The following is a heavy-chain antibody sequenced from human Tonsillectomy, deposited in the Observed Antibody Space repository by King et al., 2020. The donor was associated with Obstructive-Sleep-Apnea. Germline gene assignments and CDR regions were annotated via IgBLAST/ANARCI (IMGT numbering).Heavy chain of an antibody. Sequence: QLVQSGAEVKKPGASVKVSCKVSGYTLTELSMHWVRQAPGKGLEWMGGFDPEDGETIYAQKFQGRVTMTEDTSTDTAYMELSSLRSEDTAVYYCATDEVVRGVLSGPLYGMDVWGQGTTVTVSS. CDR1: GYTLTELS. J-gene: IGHJ6*02. CDR2: FDPEDGET. V-gene: IGHV1-24*01. D-gene: IGHD3-10*01. CDR3: ATDEVVRGVLSGPLYGMDV.